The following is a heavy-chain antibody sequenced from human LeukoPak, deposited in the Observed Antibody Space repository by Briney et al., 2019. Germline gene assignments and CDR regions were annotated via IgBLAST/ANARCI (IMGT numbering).Heavy chain of an antibody. D-gene: IGHD3-22*01. CDR3: ARGLSYYDQYYFDY. CDR1: GYTFTGYY. Sequence: ASVKVSCKASGYTFTGYYMQWVRQAPGQGLEWMGRINPNSGGTNYAQKFQGRVTMTRDTSISTAYMELSRLRSDDTAVYYCARGLSYYDQYYFDYWGQGTLVTVSS. CDR2: INPNSGGT. V-gene: IGHV1-2*06. J-gene: IGHJ4*02.